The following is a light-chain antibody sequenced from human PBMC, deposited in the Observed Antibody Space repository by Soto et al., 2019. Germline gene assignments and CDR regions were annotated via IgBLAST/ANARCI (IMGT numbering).Light chain of an antibody. CDR2: KAS. CDR1: QSLDRDY. Sequence: IQMTQSPSTLSASLGDRVTMTCRASQSLDRDYLAWYQQKPGKAPNLLIYKASTLESGVPSRFSGGGSGTAFTLTISSLQPDDFATYYCQQYNVYSWTFGQGTKVDIK. J-gene: IGKJ1*01. V-gene: IGKV1-5*03. CDR3: QQYNVYSWT.